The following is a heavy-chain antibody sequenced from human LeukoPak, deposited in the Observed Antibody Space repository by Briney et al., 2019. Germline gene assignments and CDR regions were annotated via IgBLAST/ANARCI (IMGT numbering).Heavy chain of an antibody. CDR3: ARDGMDWYDSSGYPYYYYMDV. Sequence: PGGSLRLSCAASGFTFSTYAMHWVRQAPGKGLEWVAFIRYDDFNKYYADSVKGRFTISRDDSKNTLYLQMNSLRAEDTAVYYCARDGMDWYDSSGYPYYYYMDVWGKGTTVTVSS. V-gene: IGHV3-30*02. CDR1: GFTFSTYA. J-gene: IGHJ6*03. D-gene: IGHD3-22*01. CDR2: IRYDDFNK.